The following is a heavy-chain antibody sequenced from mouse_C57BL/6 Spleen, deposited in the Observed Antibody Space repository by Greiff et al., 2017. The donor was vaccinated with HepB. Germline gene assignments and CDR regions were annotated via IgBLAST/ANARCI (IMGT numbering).Heavy chain of an antibody. CDR3: ARIYYGKEVFDY. V-gene: IGHV1-81*01. J-gene: IGHJ2*01. Sequence: QVQLQQSGAELARPGASVKLSCKASGYTFTSYGISWVKQRTGQGLEWIGEIYPRSGNTYYNEKFKGKATLTADKSSSTAYMELRSLTSEDSAVYFCARIYYGKEVFDYWGQGTTLTVSS. D-gene: IGHD2-1*01. CDR2: IYPRSGNT. CDR1: GYTFTSYG.